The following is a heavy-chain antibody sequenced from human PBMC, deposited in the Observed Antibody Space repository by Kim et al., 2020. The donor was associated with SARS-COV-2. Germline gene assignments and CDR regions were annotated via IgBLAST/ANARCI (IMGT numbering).Heavy chain of an antibody. CDR1: GYSISSGYY. Sequence: SETLSLTCTVSGYSISSGYYWGWIRQPPGKGLEWIGSNYHSGSTYYNPSLKSRVTISVDTSENQFSLKLSSVTAADTAVYYCARAGPAVAGISNWFDPWG. D-gene: IGHD6-19*01. CDR2: NYHSGST. J-gene: IGHJ5*02. V-gene: IGHV4-38-2*02. CDR3: ARAGPAVAGISNWFDP.